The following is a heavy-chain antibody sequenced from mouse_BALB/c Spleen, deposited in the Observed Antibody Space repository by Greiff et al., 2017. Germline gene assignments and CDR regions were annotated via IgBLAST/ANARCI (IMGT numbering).Heavy chain of an antibody. CDR1: GFTFSDYY. CDR3: ARDPAYYGNYAWFAY. Sequence: EVQRVESGGGLVKPGGSLKLSCAASGFTFSDYYMYWVRQTPEKRLEWVATISDGGSYTYYPDSVKGRFTISRDNAKNNLYLQMSSLKSEDTAMYYCARDPAYYGNYAWFAYWGQGTLVTVSA. V-gene: IGHV5-4*02. CDR2: ISDGGSYT. J-gene: IGHJ3*01. D-gene: IGHD2-10*01.